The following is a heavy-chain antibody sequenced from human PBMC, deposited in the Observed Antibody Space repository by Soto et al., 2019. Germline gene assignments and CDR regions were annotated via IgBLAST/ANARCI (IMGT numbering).Heavy chain of an antibody. CDR2: IWYDGSNK. D-gene: IGHD6-6*01. CDR1: GFTFSSYG. J-gene: IGHJ4*02. CDR3: ARVWGQRVPDY. Sequence: QVQLVESGGGVVQPGRSLRLSCAASGFTFSSYGMHWVRQAPGKGLEWVAVIWYDGSNKYYADSVKGRFTISRDNSKNTLYLQMNSLRAEDTAVYYCARVWGQRVPDYWGQGTLVTVSS. V-gene: IGHV3-33*01.